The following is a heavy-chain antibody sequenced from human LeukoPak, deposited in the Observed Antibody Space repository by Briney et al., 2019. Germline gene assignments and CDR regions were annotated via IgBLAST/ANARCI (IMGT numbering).Heavy chain of an antibody. Sequence: GGSLRLSCEASGFNFGTYAMSWVRQAPGKGLEWVSAINANGVGTFHADSVKGRFTISRDNSKNTLFPQMNSLRAEDTALYYCAKHPVAGNFDSWGQGTLVTVSS. D-gene: IGHD6-19*01. CDR2: INANGVGT. CDR3: AKHPVAGNFDS. J-gene: IGHJ4*02. CDR1: GFNFGTYA. V-gene: IGHV3-23*01.